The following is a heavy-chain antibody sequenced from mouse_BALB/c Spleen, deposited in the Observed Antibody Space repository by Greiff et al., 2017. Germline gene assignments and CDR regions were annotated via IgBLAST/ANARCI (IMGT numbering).Heavy chain of an antibody. CDR1: GFTFSSYT. Sequence: EVKLVESGGGLVQPGGSLKLSCAASGFTFSSYTMSWVRQTPEKRLEWVAYISNGGGSTYYPDTVKGRFTISRDNAKNTLYLQMSSLKSEDTAMYYCARHLTTVPSWYFDVWGAGTTVTVSS. J-gene: IGHJ1*01. CDR2: ISNGGGST. CDR3: ARHLTTVPSWYFDV. D-gene: IGHD1-1*01. V-gene: IGHV5-12-2*01.